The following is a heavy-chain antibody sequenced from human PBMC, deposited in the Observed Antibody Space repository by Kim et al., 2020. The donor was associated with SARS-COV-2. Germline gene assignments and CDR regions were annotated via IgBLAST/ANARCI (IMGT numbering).Heavy chain of an antibody. D-gene: IGHD5-18*01. CDR3: ARSMNTAMVMA. Sequence: TNYNPSLKSRVTLSVDTSKNQFSLKLSSVTAADTAVYYCARSMNTAMVMAWGQGTLVTVSS. CDR2: T. J-gene: IGHJ4*02. V-gene: IGHV4-59*01.